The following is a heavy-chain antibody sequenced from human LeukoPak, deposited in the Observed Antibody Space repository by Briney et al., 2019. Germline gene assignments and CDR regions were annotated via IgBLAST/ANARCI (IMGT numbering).Heavy chain of an antibody. CDR2: IFYSGST. D-gene: IGHD5-18*01. CDR1: GDSISRDY. CDR3: AILIAMVGPHYFYGMDV. J-gene: IGHJ6*02. V-gene: IGHV4-59*08. Sequence: SETLSLTCTVSGDSISRDYWSCSPDPPGKGLEWGGHIFYSGSTKYTPSLKSRVTISLDTPENKFSLKLSSVTAGATAVDYCAILIAMVGPHYFYGMDVWGQGNTVTVS.